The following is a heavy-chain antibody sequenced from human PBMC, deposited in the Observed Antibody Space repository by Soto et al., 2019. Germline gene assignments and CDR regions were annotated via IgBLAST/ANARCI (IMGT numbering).Heavy chain of an antibody. CDR2: MNPNSGNT. J-gene: IGHJ6*02. Sequence: VSCKASGYTFTSYYINWVRQATGRGLEWMGWMNPNSGNTGYAQKFQGRVTMTRNTSISTAYMELSSLRSEDTAVYYCARXVEWLTRHYYYYYGMDVWGQGTTVTVSS. CDR1: GYTFTSYY. CDR3: ARXVEWLTRHYYYYYGMDV. D-gene: IGHD3-3*01. V-gene: IGHV1-8*01.